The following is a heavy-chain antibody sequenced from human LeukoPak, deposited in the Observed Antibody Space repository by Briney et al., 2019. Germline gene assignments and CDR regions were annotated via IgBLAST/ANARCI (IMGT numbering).Heavy chain of an antibody. CDR2: IYYTGST. J-gene: IGHJ4*02. CDR3: ATTPWSSGRVDY. Sequence: PSQTLSLTCAVSGGSISRSGYSWSWIRQPPGKGLDWIAYIYYTGSTYYNPSLKSRVTISLDTSKNQFSLKLTSVTAADTAVYYCATTPWSSGRVDYWGQGTLVTVSS. D-gene: IGHD3-10*01. V-gene: IGHV4-30-4*07. CDR1: GGSISRSGYS.